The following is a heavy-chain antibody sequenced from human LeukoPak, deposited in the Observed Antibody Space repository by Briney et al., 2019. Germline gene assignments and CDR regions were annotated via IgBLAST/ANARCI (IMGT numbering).Heavy chain of an antibody. Sequence: SGGSLRLSCAASGFTFSSYSMNWVRQAPGKGLEWVSYISSSSSTIYYADSVKGRFTISRDNAKNSLYLQMNSLRAEDTAVYYCARDYFDWSQTYYFDYWGQGTLVTVSS. CDR2: ISSSSSTI. V-gene: IGHV3-48*01. CDR1: GFTFSSYS. D-gene: IGHD3-9*01. J-gene: IGHJ4*02. CDR3: ARDYFDWSQTYYFDY.